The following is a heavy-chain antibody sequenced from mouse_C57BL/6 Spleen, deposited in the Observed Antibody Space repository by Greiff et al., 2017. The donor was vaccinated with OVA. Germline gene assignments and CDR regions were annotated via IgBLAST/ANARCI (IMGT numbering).Heavy chain of an antibody. CDR1: GYSFTGYY. V-gene: IGHV1-42*01. Sequence: VHVKQSGPELVKPGASVKISCKASGYSFTGYYMNWGKKREEKRMEWSGEINPSTGGTTYNQKFKAKATLTVDKSSSTAYMQLKSLTSEDSAVYYCARSYYGNDYYAMDYWGQGTSVTVSS. D-gene: IGHD1-1*01. J-gene: IGHJ4*01. CDR2: INPSTGGT. CDR3: ARSYYGNDYYAMDY.